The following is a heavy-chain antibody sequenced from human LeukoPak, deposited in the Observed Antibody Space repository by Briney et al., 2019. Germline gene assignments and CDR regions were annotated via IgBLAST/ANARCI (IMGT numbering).Heavy chain of an antibody. CDR1: GSMSNHF. CDR2: IYDSGAT. D-gene: IGHD3-10*01. J-gene: IGHJ5*02. Sequence: PSETLSLTCTVFGSMSNHFWSWIRQPPGKGLEWIGYIYDSGATDYNPSLKSRVTISVDTSKNHFSLKLSSVTAADTAIYYCARHIPRTSGVGGWFDPWGQGTLVTVSS. V-gene: IGHV4-59*08. CDR3: ARHIPRTSGVGGWFDP.